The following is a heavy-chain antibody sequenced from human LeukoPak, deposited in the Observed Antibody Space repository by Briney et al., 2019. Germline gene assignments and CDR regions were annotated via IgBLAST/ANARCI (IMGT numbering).Heavy chain of an antibody. D-gene: IGHD2-15*01. CDR3: ARVVVVAATLRYNWFDP. J-gene: IGHJ5*02. Sequence: PSETLSLTCTVSGGSISSYYWSWIRQPAGKGVEWIGRIYTSGSTNYNPSLKSRVTMSVDTSKNQFSLKLSSVTAAGTAVYYCARVVVVAATLRYNWFDPWGQGTLVTVSS. V-gene: IGHV4-4*07. CDR2: IYTSGST. CDR1: GGSISSYY.